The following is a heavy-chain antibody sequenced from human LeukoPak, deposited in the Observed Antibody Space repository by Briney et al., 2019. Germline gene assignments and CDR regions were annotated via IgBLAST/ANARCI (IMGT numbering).Heavy chain of an antibody. D-gene: IGHD1-26*01. CDR3: ALSGSYAPFDY. CDR1: GGTFSSYA. J-gene: IGHJ4*02. CDR2: IIPIFGTA. Sequence: SVKVSCKASGGTFSSYAISWVRQAPGQGLEWMGRIIPIFGTANYAQKLQGRVTMTTDTSTSTAYMELRSLRSDDTAVYYCALSGSYAPFDYWGQGTLVTVSS. V-gene: IGHV1-69*05.